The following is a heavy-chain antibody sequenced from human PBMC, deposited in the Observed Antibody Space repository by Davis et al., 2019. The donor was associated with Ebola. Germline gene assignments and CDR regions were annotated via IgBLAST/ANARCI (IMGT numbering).Heavy chain of an antibody. Sequence: GESLKISCAASGFTFSSYSMDWVRQAPGKGLEWVAGISQDGSSDDYVDSVKGRFTISRDNSENTLFLQMNSLRAEDTAVYYCARESGTSGRCGWFDPWGQGTLVTVSS. CDR1: GFTFSSYS. V-gene: IGHV3-30*03. D-gene: IGHD6-19*01. CDR2: ISQDGSSD. J-gene: IGHJ5*02. CDR3: ARESGTSGRCGWFDP.